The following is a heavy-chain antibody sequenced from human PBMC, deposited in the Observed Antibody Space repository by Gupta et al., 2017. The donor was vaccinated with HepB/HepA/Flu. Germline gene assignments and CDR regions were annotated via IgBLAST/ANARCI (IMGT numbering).Heavy chain of an antibody. Sequence: VQLLESGGGLVQSGGSLRLSCAASGFTFSSHALSWVRPAPGKGLAWVSAISGSGGSTYYADSVKGRFTISRDNSKNTLYLQMNSLRAEDTAVYYCAKGLGSSGHTLGLDYWGQGTLVTVSS. D-gene: IGHD6-19*01. J-gene: IGHJ4*02. CDR1: GFTFSSHA. CDR2: ISGSGGST. CDR3: AKGLGSSGHTLGLDY. V-gene: IGHV3-23*01.